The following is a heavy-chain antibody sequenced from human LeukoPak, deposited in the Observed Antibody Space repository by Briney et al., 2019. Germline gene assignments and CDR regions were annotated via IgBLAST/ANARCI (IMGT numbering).Heavy chain of an antibody. CDR2: ISGSGGST. J-gene: IGHJ2*01. CDR3: AKAPKPEYSSGWYGWYFDL. V-gene: IGHV3-23*01. Sequence: GGSLRLSCAASGFTFSSYAMSWVRQAPGKGLEWVSAISGSGGSTYYADSVKGRFTISRDNSKNTLYLHMNSLRAEDTAVYYCAKAPKPEYSSGWYGWYFDLWGRGTLVTVSS. CDR1: GFTFSSYA. D-gene: IGHD6-19*01.